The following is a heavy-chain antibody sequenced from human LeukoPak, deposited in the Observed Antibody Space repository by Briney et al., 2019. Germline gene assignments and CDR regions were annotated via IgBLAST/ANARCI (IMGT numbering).Heavy chain of an antibody. CDR3: AREGDIVVVVAAAFDP. Sequence: ASVKLSCKASGYTFTGYYMHWVRQAPGQGLEWMGWINPNSGGTNYAQKFQGRVTMTRDTSISTAYMELSRLRSDDTAVYYCAREGDIVVVVAAAFDPWGQGTLVTVSS. J-gene: IGHJ5*02. V-gene: IGHV1-2*02. CDR2: INPNSGGT. CDR1: GYTFTGYY. D-gene: IGHD2-15*01.